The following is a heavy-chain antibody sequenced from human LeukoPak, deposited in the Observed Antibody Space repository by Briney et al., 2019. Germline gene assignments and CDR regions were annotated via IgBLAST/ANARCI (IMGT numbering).Heavy chain of an antibody. V-gene: IGHV3-53*01. J-gene: IGHJ4*02. D-gene: IGHD4-17*01. CDR3: RYGDYEGPYYFDY. Sequence: GGSLRLSCAASGFNFIDYTMNWVRQAPGKGLEWVSVIYSGGSTYYADSVKGRFTISRDNSKNTLYLQMNSLRAEDTAVYYCRYGDYEGPYYFDYWGQGTLVTVSS. CDR1: GFNFIDYT. CDR2: IYSGGST.